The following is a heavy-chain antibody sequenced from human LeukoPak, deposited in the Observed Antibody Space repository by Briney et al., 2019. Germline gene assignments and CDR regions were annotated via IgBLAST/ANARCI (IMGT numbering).Heavy chain of an antibody. D-gene: IGHD2-21*01. Sequence: GGSLRLSCAASGLTFSSYAMNWVRQAPGKGLEWVSAASGSGSRTYYADSVKGRFTISRDNSRNTLYLQVNSLRAEDTALYYCVKDGCGGECFAYFDSWGQGTLVTVSS. CDR1: GLTFSSYA. V-gene: IGHV3-23*01. J-gene: IGHJ4*02. CDR3: VKDGCGGECFAYFDS. CDR2: ASGSGSRT.